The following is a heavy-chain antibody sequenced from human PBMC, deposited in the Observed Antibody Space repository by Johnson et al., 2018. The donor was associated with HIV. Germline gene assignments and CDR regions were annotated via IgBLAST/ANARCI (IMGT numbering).Heavy chain of an antibody. Sequence: VLLVESGGGVVQPGRSLRLSCAASHFIFSNYYMNYVRQAPGNGLELVGQVNPNGDSTYLIDSGKDRFNISRDNAKNSLYLQMNGLSDEDTADYYCVRDQGSGWPTNAFDIWGRGTRVTVSS. D-gene: IGHD6-19*01. CDR1: HFIFSNYY. V-gene: IGHV3-25*05. CDR2: VNPNGDST. J-gene: IGHJ3*02. CDR3: VRDQGSGWPTNAFDI.